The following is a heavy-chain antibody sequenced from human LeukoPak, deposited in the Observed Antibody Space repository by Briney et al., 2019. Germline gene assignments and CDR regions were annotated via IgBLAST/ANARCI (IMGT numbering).Heavy chain of an antibody. V-gene: IGHV3-23*01. Sequence: PGGSLRLSCAASGFTFSSYAVSWVRQAPGKGLKWVSAISGSGGSTYYADSVKGRFTISRDNSKNTLYLQMNSLRAEDTAVYYCAKDLAGYYYFSGQNDYWGQGTLVTVSS. CDR1: GFTFSSYA. CDR2: ISGSGGST. CDR3: AKDLAGYYYFSGQNDY. J-gene: IGHJ4*02. D-gene: IGHD3-22*01.